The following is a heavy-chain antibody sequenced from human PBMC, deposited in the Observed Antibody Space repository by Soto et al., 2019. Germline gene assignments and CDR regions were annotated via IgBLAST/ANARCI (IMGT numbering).Heavy chain of an antibody. CDR1: GYTFTSYG. V-gene: IGHV1-18*01. CDR2: ISAYNGNT. CDR3: ARDMTRAKYYDFWSGYYPFFDY. J-gene: IGHJ4*02. Sequence: ASVKVSCKASGYTFTSYGISWVRQAPGQGLEWMGWISAYNGNTNYARKLQGRVTMTTDTSTSTAYMELRSLRSDDTAVYYCARDMTRAKYYDFWSGYYPFFDYWGQGTLVTVSS. D-gene: IGHD3-3*01.